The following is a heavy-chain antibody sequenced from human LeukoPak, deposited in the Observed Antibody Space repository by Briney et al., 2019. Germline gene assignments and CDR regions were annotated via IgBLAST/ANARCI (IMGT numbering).Heavy chain of an antibody. Sequence: PGGSLRLSCAASGFTFDDYAMHWVRQAPGKGLEWVSGISWNSGSIGYADSVKGRFTISRDNAKNSLYLQMNSLRAEDTALYYCAKPDRGQWLVRRFDYWGQGTLVTVSS. D-gene: IGHD6-19*01. CDR1: GFTFDDYA. CDR2: ISWNSGSI. V-gene: IGHV3-9*01. CDR3: AKPDRGQWLVRRFDY. J-gene: IGHJ4*02.